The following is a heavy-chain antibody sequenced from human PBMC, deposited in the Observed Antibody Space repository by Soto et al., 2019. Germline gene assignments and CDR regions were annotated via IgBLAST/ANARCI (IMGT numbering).Heavy chain of an antibody. J-gene: IGHJ5*02. CDR1: GGTFSSYA. Sequence: GASVKVSCKASGGTFSSYAISWVRQAPGQGLEWMGGIIPIFGTANYAQKFQGRVTITADESTSTAYMELSSLRSEDTAVYYCARANAPPGYPVYNWFDPWGQGTLVTVSS. D-gene: IGHD6-25*01. V-gene: IGHV1-69*13. CDR3: ARANAPPGYPVYNWFDP. CDR2: IIPIFGTA.